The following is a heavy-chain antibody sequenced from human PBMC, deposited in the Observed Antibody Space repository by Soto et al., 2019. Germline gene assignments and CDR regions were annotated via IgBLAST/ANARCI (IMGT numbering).Heavy chain of an antibody. CDR1: GFTFSSYG. D-gene: IGHD6-13*01. CDR2: ISYDGSNK. V-gene: IGHV3-30*18. J-gene: IGHJ4*02. CDR3: AKDRSSWSYFDY. Sequence: GSLRLSCAASGFTFSSYGMHWVRQAPGKGLEWVAVISYDGSNKYYADSVKGRFTISRDNSKNTLYLQMNSLRAEDTAVYYCAKDRSSWSYFDYWGQGTLVTVSS.